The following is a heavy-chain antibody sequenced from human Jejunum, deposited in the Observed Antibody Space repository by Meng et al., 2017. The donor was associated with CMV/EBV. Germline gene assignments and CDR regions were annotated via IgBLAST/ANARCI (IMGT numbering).Heavy chain of an antibody. Sequence: WMNWVRQAPGKGLEWVGRIMSKTDGGTTDYDAPVKGRFTISRDDSKDTLYLQMSSLKTEDTGVYYCTADDCTSTRCYRDYYSGVDVWGHGTTVTVSS. CDR2: IMSKTDGGTT. CDR3: TADDCTSTRCYRDYYSGVDV. D-gene: IGHD2-2*02. CDR1: W. V-gene: IGHV3-15*01. J-gene: IGHJ6*02.